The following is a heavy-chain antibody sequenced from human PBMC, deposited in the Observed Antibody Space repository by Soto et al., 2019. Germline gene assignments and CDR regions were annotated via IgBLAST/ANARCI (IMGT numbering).Heavy chain of an antibody. V-gene: IGHV3-23*01. CDR2: ISGSGGST. J-gene: IGHJ1*01. CDR3: AKTPEVAYCSGGSCYHWYFQY. Sequence: EVQLLESGGDLVQPGGSLRLSCAASGFTFTNYVMNWVRQAPGKGLEWVSVISGSGGSTYYADSVKGRFTISRDNSKNTLYLQMNSLRAEDTAIYYCAKTPEVAYCSGGSCYHWYFQYWGQGTLVTVSS. D-gene: IGHD2-15*01. CDR1: GFTFTNYV.